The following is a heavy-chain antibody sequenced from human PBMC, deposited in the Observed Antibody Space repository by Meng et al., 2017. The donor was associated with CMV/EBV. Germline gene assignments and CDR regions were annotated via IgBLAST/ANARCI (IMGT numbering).Heavy chain of an antibody. D-gene: IGHD1-26*01. CDR1: GYSFTSYW. Sequence: GESLKISCKGSGYSFTSYWIGWVRQMPGKGLEWMGIIYPGDSDTRYSPSFQGQVTISADKSISTAYLQWSSLKASDTAMYYCARVGSKHEPNYYYYGMDVWGQGTTVTVSS. CDR3: ARVGSKHEPNYYYYGMDV. J-gene: IGHJ6*02. V-gene: IGHV5-51*01. CDR2: IYPGDSDT.